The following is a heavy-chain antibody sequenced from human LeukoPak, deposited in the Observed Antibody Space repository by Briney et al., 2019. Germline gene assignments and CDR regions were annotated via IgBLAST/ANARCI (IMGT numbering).Heavy chain of an antibody. Sequence: GGSLRLSCVASGFSFNTYDMNWVRQAPGKGLECVSSISSNSNYIDYADSVKGRFTISRDNTKNSLYLQMNSLRAEDTAMYYFARLTRLDSYVPGSVDYWGQGTLVTVSS. J-gene: IGHJ4*02. V-gene: IGHV3-21*01. CDR3: ARLTRLDSYVPGSVDY. CDR2: ISSNSNYI. D-gene: IGHD3-10*02. CDR1: GFSFNTYD.